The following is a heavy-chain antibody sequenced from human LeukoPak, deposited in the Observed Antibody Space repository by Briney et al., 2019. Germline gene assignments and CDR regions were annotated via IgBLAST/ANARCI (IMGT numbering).Heavy chain of an antibody. CDR3: VKGYSPLLDAFDI. J-gene: IGHJ3*02. D-gene: IGHD3-10*01. Sequence: GSLRLSCAASGFTFSSYAMSWVRQAPGKGLEWVSAISGSGGSTYYADSVKGRFTISRDNSKNTLYLQMNSLRAEDTAVYYCVKGYSPLLDAFDIWGQGTMVTVSS. CDR1: GFTFSSYA. CDR2: ISGSGGST. V-gene: IGHV3-23*01.